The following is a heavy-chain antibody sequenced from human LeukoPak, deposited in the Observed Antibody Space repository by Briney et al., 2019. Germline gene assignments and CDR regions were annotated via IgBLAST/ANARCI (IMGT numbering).Heavy chain of an antibody. CDR1: GYTFTGYY. J-gene: IGHJ3*02. CDR2: INPNSGGT. D-gene: IGHD5-12*01. Sequence: ASVKVSCKASGYTFTGYYMHWVRQAPGQGLEWMGWINPNSGGTNYAQKLQGRVTMTTDTSTSTAYMELRSLRSDDTAVYYCARDRKGSGYYDAFDIWGQGTMVTVSS. CDR3: ARDRKGSGYYDAFDI. V-gene: IGHV1-2*02.